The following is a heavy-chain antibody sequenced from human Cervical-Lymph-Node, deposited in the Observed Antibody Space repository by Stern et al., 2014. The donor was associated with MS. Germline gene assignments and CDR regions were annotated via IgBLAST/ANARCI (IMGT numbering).Heavy chain of an antibody. V-gene: IGHV3-53*01. J-gene: IGHJ4*02. D-gene: IGHD1-1*01. CDR1: GFTVSRAY. CDR3: ARDTSSPERSDW. Sequence: EVQLVESGGGVIQPGGSLRLSCTASGFTVSRAYMTWVRQAPGKGLEWVSLITNVGSTFYTASVKGRFTISRDDSKNTVYLHMTSLRAEDTAMYYCARDTSSPERSDWWGQGTLVTVSS. CDR2: ITNVGST.